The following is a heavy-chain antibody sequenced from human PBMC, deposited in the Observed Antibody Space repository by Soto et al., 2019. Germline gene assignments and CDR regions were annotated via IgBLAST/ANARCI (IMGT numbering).Heavy chain of an antibody. CDR3: ARVPSPFDFYYAMDV. D-gene: IGHD3-16*01. Sequence: ASETLCLTCTVSGGSSVSGNEYWSWIRQAPGKGLEWIGYIFSSGTTYSNPSLKSRLTMSLDTSQNQFSLKLNSVTAADTAVYFCARVPSPFDFYYAMDVWGQGTTVTVSS. J-gene: IGHJ6*02. CDR2: IFSSGTT. CDR1: GGSSVSGNEY. V-gene: IGHV4-30-4*02.